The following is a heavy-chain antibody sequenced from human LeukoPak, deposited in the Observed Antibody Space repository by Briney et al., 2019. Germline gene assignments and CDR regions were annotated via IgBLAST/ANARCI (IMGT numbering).Heavy chain of an antibody. Sequence: SETLSLTCAVYGGSFSGYYWSWIRQPPGKGLEWIGEINHSGSTNYNPSLKSRVTISVDTSKNQFPLKLSSVTAADTAVYYCARGRVLEYQPPSPLYYFDYWGQGTLVTVSS. D-gene: IGHD2-2*01. CDR1: GGSFSGYY. V-gene: IGHV4-34*01. J-gene: IGHJ4*02. CDR2: INHSGST. CDR3: ARGRVLEYQPPSPLYYFDY.